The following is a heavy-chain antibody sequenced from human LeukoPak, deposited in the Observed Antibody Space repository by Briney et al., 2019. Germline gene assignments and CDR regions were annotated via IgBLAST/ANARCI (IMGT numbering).Heavy chain of an antibody. CDR1: GGSMSSYY. J-gene: IGHJ5*02. V-gene: IGHV4-59*08. CDR2: IYYSGST. D-gene: IGHD6-13*01. Sequence: PSETLSLTCTVSGGSMSSYYWSWIRQPPGKGLEWIGYIYYSGSTNHNPSLKSRVTISVDTSKNQFSLKLSSVTAADTAVYYCARGAAPGIRSWFDPWGQGTLVTVSS. CDR3: ARGAAPGIRSWFDP.